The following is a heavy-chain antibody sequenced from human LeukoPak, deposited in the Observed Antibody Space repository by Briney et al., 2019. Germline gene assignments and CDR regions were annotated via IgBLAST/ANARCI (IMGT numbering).Heavy chain of an antibody. D-gene: IGHD3-3*01. CDR2: FDPEDGET. CDR3: ATGLTYDFWSGYQTFDY. V-gene: IGHV1-24*01. J-gene: IGHJ4*02. Sequence: ASVKVSCKVSRYTLTELSMRWVRQAPGKGLEWMGGFDPEDGETIYAQKFQGRVTMTEDTSTDTAYMELSSLRSEDTAVYYCATGLTYDFWSGYQTFDYWGQGTLVTVSS. CDR1: RYTLTELS.